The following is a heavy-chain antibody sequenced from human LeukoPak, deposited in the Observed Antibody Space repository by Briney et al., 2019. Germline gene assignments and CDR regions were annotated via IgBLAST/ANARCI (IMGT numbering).Heavy chain of an antibody. CDR1: GYTFTGYY. CDR3: ARDLKAAGDYVRGFAY. J-gene: IGHJ4*02. CDR2: INPNSGGT. Sequence: ASVKVSCKASGYTFTGYYMHWVRQAPGQGLEWMGRINPNSGGTNYAQKFQGRVTMTRDTSISTAYMELSRLRSDDTAVYYCARDLKAAGDYVRGFAYWGQGTLVTFSS. V-gene: IGHV1-2*06. D-gene: IGHD4-17*01.